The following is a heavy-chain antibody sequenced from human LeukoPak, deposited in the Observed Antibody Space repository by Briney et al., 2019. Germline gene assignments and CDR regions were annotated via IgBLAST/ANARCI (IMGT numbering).Heavy chain of an antibody. V-gene: IGHV4-59*01. CDR1: GGSITNYY. CDR3: AREIGYSYHI. Sequence: SETLSLTCTVSGGSITNYYWTWIRQPPGKGLEWIGYIYYTGSTNYNPSLKSRVTMSVDTSKNQFSLKLSSVTAADTAVYHCAREIGYSYHIWGQGTLVTVSS. J-gene: IGHJ4*02. CDR2: IYYTGST. D-gene: IGHD5-18*01.